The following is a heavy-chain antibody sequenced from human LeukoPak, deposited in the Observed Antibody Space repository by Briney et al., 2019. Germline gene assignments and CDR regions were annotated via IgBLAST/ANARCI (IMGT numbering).Heavy chain of an antibody. CDR2: INPSGGST. Sequence: ASVKVSCKASGYTFTSYYMHWVRQAPGQGLEWMGIINPSGGSTSYAQKFQGRVTMTRDTSTSTVYMELSSLRSEDTAVYYCARGEYYYDSSGYPYYHMDVWGKGTTVTVSS. D-gene: IGHD3-22*01. J-gene: IGHJ6*03. CDR3: ARGEYYYDSSGYPYYHMDV. V-gene: IGHV1-46*01. CDR1: GYTFTSYY.